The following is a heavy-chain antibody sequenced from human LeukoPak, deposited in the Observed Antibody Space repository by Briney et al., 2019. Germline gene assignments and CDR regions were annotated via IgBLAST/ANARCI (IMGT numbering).Heavy chain of an antibody. D-gene: IGHD3-3*01. J-gene: IGHJ4*02. CDR2: ISGNGGET. CDR1: GFTFSSYS. V-gene: IGHV3-23*01. Sequence: GGSLRLSCAASGFTFSSYSMNWVRQAAGKGLEWVSTISGNGGETYHADSVKGRFTISRDNSKNTLYLQMNSLRAEDTAVYYCAKGAYYGDWGQGTLVTVSS. CDR3: AKGAYYGD.